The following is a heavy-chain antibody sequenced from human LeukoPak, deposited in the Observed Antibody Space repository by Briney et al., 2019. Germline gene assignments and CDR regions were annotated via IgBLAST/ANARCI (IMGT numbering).Heavy chain of an antibody. V-gene: IGHV4-30-4*01. Sequence: SQTLSLTCTVSGGSISSGDYYWSWIRQPPGKGLEWIGYIYYSGSTYYNPSLKSRVTISVDTSKNQFSLKLSSVTAADTAVYYCARDFFQRRGYYDSSGYPWGQGTMVTVSS. D-gene: IGHD3-22*01. J-gene: IGHJ3*01. CDR1: GGSISSGDYY. CDR3: ARDFFQRRGYYDSSGYP. CDR2: IYYSGST.